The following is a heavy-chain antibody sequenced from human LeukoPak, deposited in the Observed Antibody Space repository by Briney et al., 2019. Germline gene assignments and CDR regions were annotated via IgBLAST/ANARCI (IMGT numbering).Heavy chain of an antibody. D-gene: IGHD1-1*01. CDR3: ARGLPVEASS. J-gene: IGHJ5*02. V-gene: IGHV3-21*01. Sequence: GGSLRLSCAASGFTFSSYSMNWVRQAPVKELEWVSSISSSSSYIYYADSVKGRFTISRDNAKNSLYLQMNSLRAEDTAVYYCARGLPVEASSWGQGTLVTVSS. CDR1: GFTFSSYS. CDR2: ISSSSSYI.